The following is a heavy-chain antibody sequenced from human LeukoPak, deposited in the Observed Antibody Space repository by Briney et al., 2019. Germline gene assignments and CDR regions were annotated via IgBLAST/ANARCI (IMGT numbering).Heavy chain of an antibody. D-gene: IGHD1-26*01. CDR1: GGSISSYY. J-gene: IGHJ4*02. Sequence: SETLSLTCTVSGGSISSYYWSWIRQPAGKGLEWIGSIYSSGSTNSNPSLKSRVTISVDTSKNHFSLKLTSVTAADTAVYYCARGYSYERGFFDYWSQGTLVTVSS. V-gene: IGHV4-59*01. CDR3: ARGYSYERGFFDY. CDR2: IYSSGST.